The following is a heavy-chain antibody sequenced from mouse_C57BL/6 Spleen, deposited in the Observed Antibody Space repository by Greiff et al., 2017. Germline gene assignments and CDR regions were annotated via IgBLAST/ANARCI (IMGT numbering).Heavy chain of an antibody. J-gene: IGHJ3*01. D-gene: IGHD2-5*01. CDR1: GFTFSSYG. CDR3: ARRSNSFAY. CDR2: ISSGGSYT. Sequence: EVQVVESGGDLVKPGGSLKLSCAASGFTFSSYGMSWVRQTPDKRLEWVATISSGGSYTYYPDSVKGRFTISRDNAKNTLYLQMSSLKSEDTAMYYCARRSNSFAYWGQGTLVTVSA. V-gene: IGHV5-6*01.